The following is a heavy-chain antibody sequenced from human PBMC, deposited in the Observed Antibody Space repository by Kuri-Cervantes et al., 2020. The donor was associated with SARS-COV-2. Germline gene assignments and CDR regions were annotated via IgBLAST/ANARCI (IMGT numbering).Heavy chain of an antibody. J-gene: IGHJ4*02. V-gene: IGHV4-34*01. CDR1: GGSFSGFY. Sequence: SETLSLTCAVYGGSFSGFYWSWIRQSPGKGLEWIGELDHSGRANYNPSLKSRVTISVDKSKNQFTLTLASVTAADTAVYYCARFTEYSSSLLDYWGQGTLVTVSS. D-gene: IGHD6-6*01. CDR3: ARFTEYSSSLLDY. CDR2: LDHSGRA.